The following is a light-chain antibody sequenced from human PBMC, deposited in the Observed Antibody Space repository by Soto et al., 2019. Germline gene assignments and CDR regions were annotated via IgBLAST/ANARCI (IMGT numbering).Light chain of an antibody. CDR1: LSVSVY. V-gene: IGKV3-11*01. Sequence: VVLTQSPATLSLSPGERATLSCRTSLSVSVYLDWYQQKPGQAPRLLIYDASNRATGIPARFSGSGSGTDFTLTISSLEPEDFAVYYCQQRGEWPPGATFGQGTRLEIK. CDR2: DAS. CDR3: QQRGEWPPGAT. J-gene: IGKJ5*01.